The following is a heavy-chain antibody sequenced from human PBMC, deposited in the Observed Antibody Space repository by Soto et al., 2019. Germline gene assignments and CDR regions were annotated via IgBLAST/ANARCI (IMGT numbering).Heavy chain of an antibody. V-gene: IGHV4-59*01. CDR3: ARVGSSGYYYGMDV. CDR2: IYYSGST. Sequence: SETLSLTCTVSGGSISSYYWSWIRQPPGKGLEWIGYIYYSGSTNYNPSLKSRVTISVDTSKNQFSLKLSSVTAADTDVYYCARVGSSGYYYGMDVWGQGTTVTVSS. CDR1: GGSISSYY. J-gene: IGHJ6*02. D-gene: IGHD6-6*01.